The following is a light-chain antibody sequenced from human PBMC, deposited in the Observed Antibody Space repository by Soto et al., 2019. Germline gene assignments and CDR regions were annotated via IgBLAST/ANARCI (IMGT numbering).Light chain of an antibody. V-gene: IGKV1-39*01. Sequence: DIQMTQPSSSLSASVGDRVTITCRASQSISSYLNWYQQKPGKAPKLLIYAASSLQSGVPSRFSGSGSGTDFTLTISSLQPEDFATYYCQQYYSYPRTFGQGTKVDIK. CDR3: QQYYSYPRT. J-gene: IGKJ1*01. CDR1: QSISSY. CDR2: AAS.